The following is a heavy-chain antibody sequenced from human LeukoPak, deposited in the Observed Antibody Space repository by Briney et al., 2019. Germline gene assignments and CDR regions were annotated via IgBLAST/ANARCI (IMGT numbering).Heavy chain of an antibody. D-gene: IGHD3-3*01. Sequence: GGSLRLSCAASGFTFSDYYMSRIRQAPGKGLEWVSYISSSGSTIYYADSVKGRFTISRDNAKNSLYLQMNSLRAEDTAVYYCARDSPYDFWSGYLGPFYFDYWGQGTLVTVSS. CDR2: ISSSGSTI. CDR3: ARDSPYDFWSGYLGPFYFDY. J-gene: IGHJ4*02. V-gene: IGHV3-11*04. CDR1: GFTFSDYY.